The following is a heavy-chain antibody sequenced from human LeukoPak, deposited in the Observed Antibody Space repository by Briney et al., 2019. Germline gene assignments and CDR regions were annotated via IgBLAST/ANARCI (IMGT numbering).Heavy chain of an antibody. Sequence: SETLSLTCTVSGGSISSYYWSWIRQPPGKGLEWIGYIYYSVSTNYNPSLKSRVTISVDTSKNQFSLKLSSVTAADTAVYYCARSTRGYSYPHWGQGTLVTVSS. V-gene: IGHV4-59*01. J-gene: IGHJ4*02. CDR1: GGSISSYY. CDR2: IYYSVST. D-gene: IGHD5-18*01. CDR3: ARSTRGYSYPH.